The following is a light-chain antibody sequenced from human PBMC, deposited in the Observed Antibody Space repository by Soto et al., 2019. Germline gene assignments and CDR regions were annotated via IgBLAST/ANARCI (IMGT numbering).Light chain of an antibody. V-gene: IGLV2-14*01. J-gene: IGLJ1*01. Sequence: TISCTGTSSDVGGYNYVSWYQQHPGKAPKLMIYEVSNRPSGVSNRFSGSKSGNTASLTISGLQAEDEADYYCSSYTSSSTRVFGTGTKVTVL. CDR1: SSDVGGYNY. CDR2: EVS. CDR3: SSYTSSSTRV.